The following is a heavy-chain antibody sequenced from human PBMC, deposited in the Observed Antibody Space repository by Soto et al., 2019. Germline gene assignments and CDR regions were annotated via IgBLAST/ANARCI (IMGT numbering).Heavy chain of an antibody. V-gene: IGHV4-31*03. CDR2: IYYSGST. D-gene: IGHD2-15*01. Sequence: SETLSLTCTVSGGSISSGGYYWSWIRQHPGKGLEWIGYIYYSGSTYYNPSLKSRVTISVDTSKNQFSLKLSSVTAADTAVYYCARERGYCSGGNRSIFAYWTQRTPVPVSA. CDR3: ARERGYCSGGNRSIFAY. CDR1: GGSISSGGYY. J-gene: IGHJ1*01.